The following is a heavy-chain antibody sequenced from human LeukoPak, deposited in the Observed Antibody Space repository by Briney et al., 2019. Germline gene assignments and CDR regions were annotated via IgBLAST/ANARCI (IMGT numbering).Heavy chain of an antibody. CDR2: ISTSGSTI. V-gene: IGHV3-48*03. CDR1: GFTFSSYE. CDR3: AKGLRWFGDFYFNFFDY. Sequence: GGSLRLSCAASGFTFSSYEMNWVRQAPGKGLDWVSYISTSGSTIYYADSVKGRFTIARDNSENTASLQMNTLRTEDTAVYYCAKGLRWFGDFYFNFFDYWGQGILVTVSS. J-gene: IGHJ4*02. D-gene: IGHD3-10*01.